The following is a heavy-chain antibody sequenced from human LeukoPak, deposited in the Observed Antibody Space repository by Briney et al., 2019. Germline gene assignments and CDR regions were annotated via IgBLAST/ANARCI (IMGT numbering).Heavy chain of an antibody. Sequence: PGGSLRLSCAASGFTFSNYALHWVRQAPGKVLEWVTVISYDGGNKYYTDSVKGRFTISRDNSKNTLYLQMNSLRAEDTAVYYCGRGPGGSSSYFDYWGQGTLVTVSS. CDR3: GRGPGGSSSYFDY. CDR2: ISYDGGNK. CDR1: GFTFSNYA. V-gene: IGHV3-30-3*01. D-gene: IGHD3-16*01. J-gene: IGHJ4*02.